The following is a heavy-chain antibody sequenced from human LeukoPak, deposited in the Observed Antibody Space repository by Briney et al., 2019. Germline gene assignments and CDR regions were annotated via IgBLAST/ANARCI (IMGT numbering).Heavy chain of an antibody. CDR1: GYTLTELS. D-gene: IGHD6-19*01. J-gene: IGHJ4*02. CDR2: FDPEDGET. Sequence: GASVTVSFKVSGYTLTELSMHWVRQAPGKGLEWMGGFDPEDGETIYAQKFQGRVTMTEDTSTDTAYMELSSLRSEDTAVYYCATTVVYSSGLPLGNFDYWGQGTLVTVSS. V-gene: IGHV1-24*01. CDR3: ATTVVYSSGLPLGNFDY.